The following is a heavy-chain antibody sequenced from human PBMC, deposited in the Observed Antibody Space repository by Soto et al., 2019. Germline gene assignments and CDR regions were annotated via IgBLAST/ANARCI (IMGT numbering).Heavy chain of an antibody. D-gene: IGHD3-3*01. V-gene: IGHV4-30-2*01. CDR1: GGTIRGGGCR. CDR2: IYHSAST. Sequence: SVTIRLSWGVFGGTIRGGGCRRSWIQQPPGKGLELIGYIYHSASTYYNPSLKSRVTISVDRSKNQFSLKMSSVTAADTAVYYCARVPGDFWSGYYSWFDPWGQGTLVTVSS. J-gene: IGHJ5*02. CDR3: ARVPGDFWSGYYSWFDP.